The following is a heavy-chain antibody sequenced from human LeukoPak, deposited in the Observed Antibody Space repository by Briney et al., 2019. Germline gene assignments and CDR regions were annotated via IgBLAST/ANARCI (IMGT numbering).Heavy chain of an antibody. V-gene: IGHV4-34*01. CDR3: ARHMGITMVRGPRYYYYYMDV. CDR1: GGSFSGYY. CDR2: INHSGST. J-gene: IGHJ6*03. D-gene: IGHD3-10*01. Sequence: SETLSLTCAVYGGSFSGYYWSWIRQPPGKGLEWIGEINHSGSTNYNPSLKSRVTISVDTSKNQFSLKLSSVTAADTAVYYCARHMGITMVRGPRYYYYYMDVWGKGTTVTISS.